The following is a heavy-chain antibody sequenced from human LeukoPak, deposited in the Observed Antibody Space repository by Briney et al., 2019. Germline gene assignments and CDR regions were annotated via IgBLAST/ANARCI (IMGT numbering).Heavy chain of an antibody. CDR3: ARDLDYYGSGSYGD. Sequence: ASVKVSCKASGYTFTGYYMHWVRQAPGQGLEGMGRINPNTGGTKYAQKSPGRVTMTRAPSISTAYMELSRLRSDDTAVYYCARDLDYYGSGSYGDWGQGTLVTVSS. V-gene: IGHV1-2*06. CDR1: GYTFTGYY. D-gene: IGHD3-10*01. CDR2: INPNTGGT. J-gene: IGHJ4*02.